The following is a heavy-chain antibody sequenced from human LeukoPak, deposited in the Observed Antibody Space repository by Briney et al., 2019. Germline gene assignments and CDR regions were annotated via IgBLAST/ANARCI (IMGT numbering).Heavy chain of an antibody. D-gene: IGHD3/OR15-3a*01. J-gene: IGHJ4*02. CDR3: ARDLNWLLFDY. Sequence: GSLRLSCAASGFTFSAYWMHWVRQAPGKGLVWVSRVKYGGSTTAYADSVKGRFTISRDNTRNILYLEMNSLRVEDTAVYYCARDLNWLLFDYWGQGALVTVSS. CDR2: VKYGGSTT. V-gene: IGHV3-74*01. CDR1: GFTFSAYW.